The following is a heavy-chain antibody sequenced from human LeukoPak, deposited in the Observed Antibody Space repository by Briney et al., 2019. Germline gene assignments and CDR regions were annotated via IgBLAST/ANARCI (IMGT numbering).Heavy chain of an antibody. V-gene: IGHV4-31*03. J-gene: IGHJ4*02. CDR3: ARGRDSSSWYVHYFDY. Sequence: PSETLSLTCTVSSGSFTSGGYYWSWIRQHPGKGLEWIGYTYYSGSTYYNPSLKGRVTISVDTSKNQFSLKLSSVTAADTAVYYCARGRDSSSWYVHYFDYWGQGTLVTVSS. D-gene: IGHD6-13*01. CDR2: TYYSGST. CDR1: SGSFTSGGYY.